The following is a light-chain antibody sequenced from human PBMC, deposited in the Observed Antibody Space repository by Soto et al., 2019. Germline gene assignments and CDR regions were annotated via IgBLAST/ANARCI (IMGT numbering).Light chain of an antibody. CDR2: VVS. V-gene: IGKV1-9*01. Sequence: DIQLTQSPSFLSASVGDRVTITCRACQCISSHLAWYQQQPGKSPKLLIYVVSTLQSGVPSRFSGSGSGTEFTLTISGLQPEDFASYYCQQLNSYPITFGQGTRLEIK. CDR1: QCISSH. J-gene: IGKJ5*01. CDR3: QQLNSYPIT.